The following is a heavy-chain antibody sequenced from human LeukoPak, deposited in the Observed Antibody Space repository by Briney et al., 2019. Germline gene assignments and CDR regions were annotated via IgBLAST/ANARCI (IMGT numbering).Heavy chain of an antibody. CDR3: ARSSIGYSSSWYLDY. CDR1: GSTFSSYG. Sequence: GGSLRLSCAASGSTFSSYGMHWVRQAPGKGLEWVAVIWYDGSNKYYADSVKGRFTISRDNSKNTLYLQMNSLRAEDTAVYYCARSSIGYSSSWYLDYWGQGTLVTVSS. D-gene: IGHD6-13*01. J-gene: IGHJ4*02. V-gene: IGHV3-33*01. CDR2: IWYDGSNK.